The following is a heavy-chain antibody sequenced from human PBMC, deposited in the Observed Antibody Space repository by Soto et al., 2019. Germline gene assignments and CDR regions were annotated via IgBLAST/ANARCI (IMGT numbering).Heavy chain of an antibody. V-gene: IGHV3-64D*06. J-gene: IGHJ4*02. CDR2: ISSNGGST. Sequence: SLRLSCSASGFPFSSYAMHWVRQAPGKGLEYVSAISSNGGSTYYADSVKGRFTISRDNSKNTLYLQMSSLRAEDTAVYYCVNPYSSSSSFDYWGQGTLVTVSS. CDR3: VNPYSSSSSFDY. CDR1: GFPFSSYA. D-gene: IGHD6-6*01.